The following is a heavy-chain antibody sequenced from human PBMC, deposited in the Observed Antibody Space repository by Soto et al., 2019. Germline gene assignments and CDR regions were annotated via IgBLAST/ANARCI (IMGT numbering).Heavy chain of an antibody. CDR1: GGSFSGYY. V-gene: IGHV4-34*01. CDR3: ARGSLIVVVSV. CDR2: INHSGST. J-gene: IGHJ6*04. Sequence: QVQLQQWGAGLLKPSETLSLTCAVYGGSFSGYYWSWIHQPPGKGLEWIGEINHSGSTNYNPSLKSRVTISVDTSKNQFSLKLSSVTAADTAVYYCARGSLIVVVSVWGKGTTVTVSS. D-gene: IGHD2-2*01.